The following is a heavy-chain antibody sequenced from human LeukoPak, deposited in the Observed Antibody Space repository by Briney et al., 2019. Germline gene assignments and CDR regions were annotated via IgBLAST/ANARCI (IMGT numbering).Heavy chain of an antibody. Sequence: PSETLSLTCTVSGDSISSGGYYWSWIRQHPGKGLEWIGYIYYSGSTYYNPSLKSRVTISVDTSKNQFSLKLSSVTAADTAVYYCARDAPGDAFDIWGQGTMVTVSS. CDR2: IYYSGST. CDR1: GDSISSGGYY. J-gene: IGHJ3*02. CDR3: ARDAPGDAFDI. V-gene: IGHV4-31*03.